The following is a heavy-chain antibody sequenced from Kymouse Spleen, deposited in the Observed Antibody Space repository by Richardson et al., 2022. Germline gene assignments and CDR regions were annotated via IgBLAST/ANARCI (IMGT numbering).Heavy chain of an antibody. J-gene: IGHJ4*02. D-gene: IGHD6-19*01. CDR3: TTLYSSGWYNFDY. V-gene: IGHV3-73*02. Sequence: EVQLVESGGGLVQPGGSLKLSCAASGFTFSGSAMHWVRQASGKGLEWVGRIRSKANSYATAYAASVKGRFTISRDDSKNTAYLQMNSLKTEDTAVYYCTTLYSSGWYNFDYWGQGTLVTVSS. CDR2: IRSKANSYAT. CDR1: GFTFSGSA.